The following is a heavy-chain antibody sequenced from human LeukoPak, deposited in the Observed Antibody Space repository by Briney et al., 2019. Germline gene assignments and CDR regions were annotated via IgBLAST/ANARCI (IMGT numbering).Heavy chain of an antibody. Sequence: GESLQISCQASGYGFTTYWIAWVRPMPGKGLEWMGIIYPGDSDTRYSPSFQGQVTISADKSINTAYLQWNSLKASDTAMYYCARQATASRFGYFDYWGQGTLVAVSS. J-gene: IGHJ4*02. D-gene: IGHD5-24*01. CDR2: IYPGDSDT. CDR1: GYGFTTYW. V-gene: IGHV5-51*01. CDR3: ARQATASRFGYFDY.